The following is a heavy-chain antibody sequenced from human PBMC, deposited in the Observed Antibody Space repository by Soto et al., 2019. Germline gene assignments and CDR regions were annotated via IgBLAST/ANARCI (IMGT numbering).Heavy chain of an antibody. D-gene: IGHD2-8*02. Sequence: GGSLRLSCAASGLTFSSYSMDWVRQAPGKGLEWVSSISTSSSYIYYADSVKGRFTISRDNAKNSLYLQMNSLRAEDTAVYYCARDWHTGYYFDYWGQGNMVTVSS. J-gene: IGHJ4*02. CDR1: GLTFSSYS. CDR2: ISTSSSYI. V-gene: IGHV3-21*01. CDR3: ARDWHTGYYFDY.